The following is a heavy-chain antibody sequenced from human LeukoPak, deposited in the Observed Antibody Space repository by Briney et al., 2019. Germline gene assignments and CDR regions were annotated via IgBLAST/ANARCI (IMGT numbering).Heavy chain of an antibody. CDR2: IYSGGNT. J-gene: IGHJ6*03. Sequence: PGGSLRLSCTVSGFTVSSNSMSWVRQAPGKGLEWVSFIYSGGNTHYSDSVKGRFTISRDNSKNTLYLQMNSLRAEDTAVYYCARGYYDSSGYYPGYYYYMDVWGKGTTVTISS. CDR3: ARGYYDSSGYYPGYYYYMDV. CDR1: GFTVSSNS. V-gene: IGHV3-66*01. D-gene: IGHD3-22*01.